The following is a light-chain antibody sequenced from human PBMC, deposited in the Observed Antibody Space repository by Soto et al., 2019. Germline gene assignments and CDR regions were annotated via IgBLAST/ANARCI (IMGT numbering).Light chain of an antibody. CDR3: QQRSNWPPS. CDR1: QSVSSSY. Sequence: PGESVSLSCRASQSVSSSYLTWYKQKAGQAPRLLIYGASTRATGIPARFSGSGSGTEFTLTISSLKPEDFAVYYCQQRSNWPPSFGQGTRLEIK. J-gene: IGKJ5*01. CDR2: GAS. V-gene: IGKV3D-20*02.